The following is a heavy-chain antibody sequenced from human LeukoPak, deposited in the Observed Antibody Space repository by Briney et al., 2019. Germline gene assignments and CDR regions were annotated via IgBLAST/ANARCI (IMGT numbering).Heavy chain of an antibody. V-gene: IGHV3-7*01. CDR2: IKTDGSQI. Sequence: GGSLRLSCAASGLTFSSYWMTWVRQAPGKGLEWVANIKTDGSQIYYVGSVKGRFTISRDNAKNSLYLQMNSLRAEDTAVYYCARDLNWETYWGQGTLVSVSS. J-gene: IGHJ4*02. D-gene: IGHD7-27*01. CDR1: GLTFSSYW. CDR3: ARDLNWETY.